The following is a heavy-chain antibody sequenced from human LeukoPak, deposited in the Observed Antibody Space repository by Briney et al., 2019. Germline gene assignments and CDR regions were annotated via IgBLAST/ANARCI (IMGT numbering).Heavy chain of an antibody. Sequence: GGSLRLSCAASGFTFSSYAMSWVRQAPGKGLEWVSAISGSGGSTYYADSVKGRVTISRDNSKNTLYLQMNSLKAGDTADYYCAKDRTGYNWNYGGYYYYMDVWGKGTTVTVSS. V-gene: IGHV3-23*01. CDR2: ISGSGGST. D-gene: IGHD1-7*01. CDR3: AKDRTGYNWNYGGYYYYMDV. J-gene: IGHJ6*03. CDR1: GFTFSSYA.